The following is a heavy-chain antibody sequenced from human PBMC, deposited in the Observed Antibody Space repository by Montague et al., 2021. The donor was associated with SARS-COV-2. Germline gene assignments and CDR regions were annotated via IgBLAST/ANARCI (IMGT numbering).Heavy chain of an antibody. CDR3: TRDRDVVVPAAVYGMDV. CDR1: GFTFGDYA. J-gene: IGHJ6*02. Sequence: SLRLSCAASGFTFGDYAMSWVRQAPGKGLEWVGFIRSKAYGGTTEYAASVKGRFTISRDDSKSIAYLQMNSLKTEDTAVYHCTRDRDVVVPAAVYGMDVWGQGTTVTVS. V-gene: IGHV3-49*04. CDR2: IRSKAYGGTT. D-gene: IGHD2-2*01.